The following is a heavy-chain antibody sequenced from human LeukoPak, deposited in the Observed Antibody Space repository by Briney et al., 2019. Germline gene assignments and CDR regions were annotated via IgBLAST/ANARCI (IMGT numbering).Heavy chain of an antibody. CDR2: IYHSGNT. V-gene: IGHV4-38-2*02. Sequence: SETLSLTCTVSGYSIGRDYYCGWIRQPPGKGLEYIGSIYHSGNTYYNPSLKSRVTISVDTSKNQFSLKLNSVTAADTAVYYCARAAVTTSSLDYWGQGTLVTVSS. CDR3: ARAAVTTSSLDY. D-gene: IGHD4-17*01. J-gene: IGHJ4*02. CDR1: GYSIGRDYY.